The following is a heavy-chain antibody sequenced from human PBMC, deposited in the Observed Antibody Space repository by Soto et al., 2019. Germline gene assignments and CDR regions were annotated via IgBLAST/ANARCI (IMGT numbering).Heavy chain of an antibody. CDR1: GGTFSSYA. J-gene: IGHJ6*02. CDR2: IIPIFGTA. CDR3: ARGEGSIAARYYYYGMDV. V-gene: IGHV1-69*13. Sequence: SVKVSFKASGGTFSSYAISWVRQAPGQGLEWMGGIIPIFGTANYAQKFQGRVTITADESTSTAYVELSSLRSEDTAVYYCARGEGSIAARYYYYGMDVWGHGTTVTV. D-gene: IGHD6-6*01.